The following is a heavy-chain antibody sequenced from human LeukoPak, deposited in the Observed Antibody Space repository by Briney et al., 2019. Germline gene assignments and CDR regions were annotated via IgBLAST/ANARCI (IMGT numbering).Heavy chain of an antibody. D-gene: IGHD6-13*01. CDR3: ARPHSSGWYDAFDI. CDR2: ISYSGST. CDR1: GGPINSYY. J-gene: IGHJ3*02. V-gene: IGHV4-59*01. Sequence: PSETLSLTCTVSGGPINSYYWSWIRQPPGKGLEWIGYISYSGSTNSNPSLKSRVTISVDTSKNQFSLKLSSVTAADTAVYYCARPHSSGWYDAFDIWGQGTMVTVSS.